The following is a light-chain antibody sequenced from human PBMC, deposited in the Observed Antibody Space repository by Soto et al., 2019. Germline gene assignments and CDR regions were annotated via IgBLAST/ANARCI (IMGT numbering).Light chain of an antibody. CDR3: QQYNSYLLN. V-gene: IGKV1-5*03. CDR1: QSISSW. Sequence: DIQMTQSPSTLSASVGDRVTITCRASQSISSWLAWYQQKPGKAPKLLIYKASSLESGVPSRFSGSGSGTEFTLTISSLQPDDFATYYCQQYNSYLLNFGGGTKVDIK. CDR2: KAS. J-gene: IGKJ4*01.